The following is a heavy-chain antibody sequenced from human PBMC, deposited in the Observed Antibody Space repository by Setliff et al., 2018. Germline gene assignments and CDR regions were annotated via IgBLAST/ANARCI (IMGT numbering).Heavy chain of an antibody. Sequence: PGGSLRLSCAASGLTFNSYAMSWVRQAPGKGLEWVSSVSVSGDNTYYTDSVKGRFTTSRDNSKNTLSLQMSSLRTEDTAIYFWAGQGPIFGSGLIPGFDQWGQGTMVTVSS. V-gene: IGHV3-23*01. J-gene: IGHJ4*02. CDR3: AGQGPIFGSGLIPGFDQ. CDR2: VSVSGDNT. D-gene: IGHD3-16*01. CDR1: GLTFNSYA.